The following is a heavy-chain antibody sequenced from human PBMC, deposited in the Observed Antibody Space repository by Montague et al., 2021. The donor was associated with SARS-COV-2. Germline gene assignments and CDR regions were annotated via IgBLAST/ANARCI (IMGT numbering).Heavy chain of an antibody. CDR3: ARGRQHINMVVVVVTGGEYYFDX. J-gene: IGHJ4*02. CDR1: DGSFSDYS. D-gene: IGHD3-22*01. Sequence: SETLSPTCAVYDGSFSDYSWTWIRQPPGKGLEWIGEINHRGSTNYNPSLKSRVTISVDTSKNQFSLKMTSVTAADTAVYYCARGRQHINMVVVVVTGGEYYFDXWGQGTLVAVSS. V-gene: IGHV4-34*01. CDR2: INHRGST.